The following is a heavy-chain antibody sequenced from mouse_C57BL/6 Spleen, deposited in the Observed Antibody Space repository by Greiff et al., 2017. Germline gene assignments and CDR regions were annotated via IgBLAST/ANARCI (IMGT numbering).Heavy chain of an antibody. Sequence: EVQLQESGEGLVKPGGSLKLSCAASGFTFSSYAMSWVRPTPEKRLEWVAYISSGGDYIYYADTVKGRFTISRDNARNTLYLQMSSLKSEDTAMYYCTRDGGYVDYAMDYWGQGTSVTVSS. CDR3: TRDGGYVDYAMDY. D-gene: IGHD2-2*01. CDR1: GFTFSSYA. V-gene: IGHV5-9-1*02. J-gene: IGHJ4*01. CDR2: ISSGGDYI.